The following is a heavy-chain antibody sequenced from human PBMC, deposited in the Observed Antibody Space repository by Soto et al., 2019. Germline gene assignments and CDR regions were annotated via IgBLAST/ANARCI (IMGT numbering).Heavy chain of an antibody. D-gene: IGHD2-2*01. Sequence: QVQLVQSGAEVKKPGSSVKVSCKASGGTFGSYAISWVRKAPGQGLEWMGGIIPIPGTANYAQKFQGIVTIAADESTSTAYMELSSLISEDTAVYYCARSQGSSTSLEIYYYYYYGMDVWGQGTTVTVSS. V-gene: IGHV1-69*01. CDR3: ARSQGSSTSLEIYYYYYYGMDV. J-gene: IGHJ6*02. CDR2: IIPIPGTA. CDR1: GGTFGSYA.